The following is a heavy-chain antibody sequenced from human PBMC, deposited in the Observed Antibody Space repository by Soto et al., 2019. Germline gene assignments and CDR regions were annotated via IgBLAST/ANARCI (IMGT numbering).Heavy chain of an antibody. V-gene: IGHV3-30*18. D-gene: IGHD6-13*01. J-gene: IGHJ4*02. Sequence: QVQLVESGGGVVQPGRSLRLSCAASGFTFSSYGMHWVRQAPGKGLEWVAVISYDGSNKYYADSVKGRFTISRDNSKNKLYLQMNSLRAEDTAVYYCAKENRLYSSSPDVDYWGQGTLVTVSS. CDR3: AKENRLYSSSPDVDY. CDR1: GFTFSSYG. CDR2: ISYDGSNK.